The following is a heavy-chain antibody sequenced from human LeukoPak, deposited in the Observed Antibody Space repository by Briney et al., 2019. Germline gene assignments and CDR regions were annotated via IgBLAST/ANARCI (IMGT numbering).Heavy chain of an antibody. J-gene: IGHJ5*02. CDR1: GYTFTGYY. CDR3: ARGRRITMVRGVNPEWFDP. CDR2: INPNSGGT. Sequence: GASVKVSCKASGYTFTGYYMHWVRQAPGQGLEWMGRINPNSGGTNYAQKFQGRVTMTRDTSISTAYMELSRLRSDDTAVYYCARGRRITMVRGVNPEWFDPWGQGTLVTVSS. D-gene: IGHD3-10*01. V-gene: IGHV1-2*06.